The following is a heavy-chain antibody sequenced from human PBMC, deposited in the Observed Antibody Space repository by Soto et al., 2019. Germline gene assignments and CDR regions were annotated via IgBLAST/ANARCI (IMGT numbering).Heavy chain of an antibody. V-gene: IGHV4-30-4*08. CDR1: GGSVIIGTYC. J-gene: IGHJ5*02. Sequence: SETLSLTCTVPGGSVIIGTYCWSWNRQPPGKGLEWIGYIYYSGSTYYNPSLKSRVTISVDTSKNQFSLKLSSVTAADTAVYYCARERPDGARLDPWGQGTLVTVSS. D-gene: IGHD6-6*01. CDR3: ARERPDGARLDP. CDR2: IYYSGST.